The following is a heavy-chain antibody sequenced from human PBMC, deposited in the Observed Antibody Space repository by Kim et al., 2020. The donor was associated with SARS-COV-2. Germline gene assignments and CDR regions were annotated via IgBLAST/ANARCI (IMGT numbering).Heavy chain of an antibody. Sequence: GGSLRLSCAASGFTFSSYGMHWVRQAPGKGLEWVAVISYDGSNKYYADSVKGRFTISRYNSKNTLYLQMNSLRAEDTAVYYCAKDLQVTMVRGVIPGYWGQGTLVTVSS. CDR3: AKDLQVTMVRGVIPGY. V-gene: IGHV3-30*18. CDR1: GFTFSSYG. J-gene: IGHJ4*02. D-gene: IGHD3-10*01. CDR2: ISYDGSNK.